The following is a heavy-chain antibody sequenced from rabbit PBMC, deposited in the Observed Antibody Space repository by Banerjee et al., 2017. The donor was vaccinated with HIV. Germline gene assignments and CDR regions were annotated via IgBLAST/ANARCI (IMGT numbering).Heavy chain of an antibody. Sequence: QEQLEESGGGLVKPEGSLTLTCKASGFDLSSYYYMCWVRQAPGKGLEWIACIDAGSSGSTYYASWAKGRFTISKTSSTTVTLQMTSLTAADTATHFCATGYVGSSAWNFWGQGTLVTVS. J-gene: IGHJ6*01. CDR2: IDAGSSGST. D-gene: IGHD8-1*01. V-gene: IGHV1S45*01. CDR1: GFDLSSYYY. CDR3: ATGYVGSSAWNF.